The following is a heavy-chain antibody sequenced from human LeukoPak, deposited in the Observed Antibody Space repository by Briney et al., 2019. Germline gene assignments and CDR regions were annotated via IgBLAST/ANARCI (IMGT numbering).Heavy chain of an antibody. CDR2: TYLRSNWNQ. V-gene: IGHV6-1*01. CDR3: ARNLRPYFDD. CDR1: GDSVSSSSSA. Sequence: SQTLSLTCAISGDSVSSSSSAWNWIKHSQSGRLEWLGRTYLRSNWNQDYAQTVKGRLTIDPDTSKNPFFLQLNSVTPADTALYYCARNLRPYFDDWGQGTLVTVSS. J-gene: IGHJ4*02. D-gene: IGHD5-12*01.